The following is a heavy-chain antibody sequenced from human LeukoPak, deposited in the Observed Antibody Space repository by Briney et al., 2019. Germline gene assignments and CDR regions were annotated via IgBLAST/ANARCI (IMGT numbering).Heavy chain of an antibody. V-gene: IGHV4-59*01. Sequence: PSETLSLTCTVSGGSISSYYWSWIRQPPGKGLEWIGYIYYSGSTNYNPSLKSRVTISVDTPKNQFSLKLSSVTAADTAVYYCARTNGDEMYYFDYWGQGTLVTVSS. CDR1: GGSISSYY. D-gene: IGHD4-17*01. CDR3: ARTNGDEMYYFDY. CDR2: IYYSGST. J-gene: IGHJ4*02.